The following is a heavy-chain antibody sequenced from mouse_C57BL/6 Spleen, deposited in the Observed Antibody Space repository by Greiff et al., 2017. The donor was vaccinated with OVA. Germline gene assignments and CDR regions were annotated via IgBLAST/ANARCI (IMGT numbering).Heavy chain of an antibody. V-gene: IGHV1-53*01. CDR1: GYTFTISW. CDR3: ARSTTGDYFDV. Sequence: QVQLQQPGTELVTPGASVKLSCKASGYTFTISWMHWVTQRPGQGLDCIGNLNPSNGGTNYNEQFKGKATLTVDKASSTAYMQLSSLTSEDSAVYYCARSTTGDYFDVWGTGTTVTVSS. CDR2: LNPSNGGT. J-gene: IGHJ1*03. D-gene: IGHD1-1*01.